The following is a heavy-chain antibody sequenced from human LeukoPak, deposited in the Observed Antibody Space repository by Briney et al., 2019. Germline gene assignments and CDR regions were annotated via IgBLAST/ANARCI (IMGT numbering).Heavy chain of an antibody. CDR3: AREGNGLLSKDFDY. J-gene: IGHJ4*02. D-gene: IGHD2/OR15-2a*01. CDR2: IGPHSSAT. V-gene: IGHV1-2*02. Sequence: ASVKVSCKSSGFTFTDYYIHWVRQAPGQGLEWMGYIGPHSSATSSPQEFQGRVTMTRDTSMSTAYMELTRLTSDNTAVYYCAREGNGLLSKDFDYWGQGTLVTVSS. CDR1: GFTFTDYY.